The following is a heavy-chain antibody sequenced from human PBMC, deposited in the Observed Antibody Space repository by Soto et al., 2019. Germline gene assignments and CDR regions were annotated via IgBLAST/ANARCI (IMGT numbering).Heavy chain of an antibody. CDR2: IYYSGST. Sequence: SETLSLTCTVSGGSISSGDYYWSWIRQPPGKGLEWIGYIYYSGSTYYNPSLKSRVTISVDTSKNQFSLKLSSVTAADTAVYYCARDYTLTHLLHWFDPWGQGTLVTVSS. D-gene: IGHD4-4*01. CDR1: GGSISSGDYY. CDR3: ARDYTLTHLLHWFDP. J-gene: IGHJ5*02. V-gene: IGHV4-30-4*01.